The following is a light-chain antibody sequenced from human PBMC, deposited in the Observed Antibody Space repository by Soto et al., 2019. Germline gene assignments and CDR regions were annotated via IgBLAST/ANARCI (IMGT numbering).Light chain of an antibody. CDR1: SSDVGGYNY. J-gene: IGLJ2*01. V-gene: IGLV2-14*01. Sequence: QSVLTQPASVSGSPGQSITISCTGTSSDVGGYNYVSWYQQHPGKAPKLMIYDVSNRPSGVSNRFSGSKSGNTASLTISGLQAEDEAAYYCSAYTSSSTLWVFGGGTKLTVL. CDR3: SAYTSSSTLWV. CDR2: DVS.